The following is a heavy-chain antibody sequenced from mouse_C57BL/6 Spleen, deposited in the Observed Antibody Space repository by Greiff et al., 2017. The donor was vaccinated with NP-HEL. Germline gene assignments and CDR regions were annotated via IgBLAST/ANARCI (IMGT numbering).Heavy chain of an antibody. J-gene: IGHJ3*01. Sequence: EVKLMESGGGLVKPGGSLKLSCAASGFTFSDYGMHWVRQAPEKGLEWVAYISSGSSTIYYVDTVKGRFTISRDNAKNTLFLQMTSLRSEDTAMYYCARGSSGPAWFAYWGQGTLVTVSA. CDR1: GFTFSDYG. D-gene: IGHD3-2*02. CDR2: ISSGSSTI. CDR3: ARGSSGPAWFAY. V-gene: IGHV5-17*01.